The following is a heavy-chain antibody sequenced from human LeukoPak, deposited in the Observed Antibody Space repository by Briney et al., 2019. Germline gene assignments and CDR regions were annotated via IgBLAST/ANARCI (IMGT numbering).Heavy chain of an antibody. Sequence: GGSLRLSCAASGFTFSSYAMSWVRQAPGKGLEWVSSISSSSSYIYYADSVKGRFTISRDNAKNSLYLQMNSLRAEDTAVYYCARDWPTIAAAGTIPEYFQHWGQGTLVTVSS. CDR2: ISSSSSYI. J-gene: IGHJ1*01. CDR1: GFTFSSYA. D-gene: IGHD6-13*01. V-gene: IGHV3-21*01. CDR3: ARDWPTIAAAGTIPEYFQH.